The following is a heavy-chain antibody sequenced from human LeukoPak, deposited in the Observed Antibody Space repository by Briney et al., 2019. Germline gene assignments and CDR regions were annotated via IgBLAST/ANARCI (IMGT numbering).Heavy chain of an antibody. CDR2: IAYDGSNK. V-gene: IGHV3-30*18. CDR3: AKDHDYYGLESY. Sequence: GGSLRLSCAASGFTFSSYNMNWVRQAPGKGLEWVAFIAYDGSNKYYADSVKGRFTISRDNSKNTLSLQMNSLRAEDTAVYYCAKDHDYYGLESYWGQGTLVTVSS. J-gene: IGHJ4*02. CDR1: GFTFSSYN. D-gene: IGHD3-10*01.